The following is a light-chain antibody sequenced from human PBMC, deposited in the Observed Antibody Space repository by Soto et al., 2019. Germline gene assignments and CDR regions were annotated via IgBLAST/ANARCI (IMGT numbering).Light chain of an antibody. V-gene: IGKV3-11*01. J-gene: IGKJ1*01. CDR2: DAS. Sequence: TVMTQSPATLSVSPGERATLSCRASQSLSSNLAWYQHKPGQAPRLLIYDASNRATGIPARFSGSGSGTDFTLTISSLEPEDFAVYYRQQYGSSPRTFGLGTKVDIK. CDR3: QQYGSSPRT. CDR1: QSLSSN.